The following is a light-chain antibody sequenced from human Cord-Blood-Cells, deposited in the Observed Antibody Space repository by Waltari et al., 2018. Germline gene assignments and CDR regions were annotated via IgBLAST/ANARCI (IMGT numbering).Light chain of an antibody. J-gene: IGKJ4*02. CDR2: DAS. Sequence: IALTQSPASLSLSPGDRATLSCRASQSVSSYLAWYQQKPGQAPRLLIYDASNRATGIPSRFSGSGSGTDFTLTISSLEPEDFAVYYCQQRSNWPLTFGGGTKVEIK. CDR3: QQRSNWPLT. V-gene: IGKV3-11*01. CDR1: QSVSSY.